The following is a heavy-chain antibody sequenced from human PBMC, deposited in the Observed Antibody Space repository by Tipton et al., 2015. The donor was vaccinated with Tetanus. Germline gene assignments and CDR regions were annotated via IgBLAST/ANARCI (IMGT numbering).Heavy chain of an antibody. J-gene: IGHJ4*02. D-gene: IGHD6-13*01. Sequence: SLRLSCAASGFTVSSNYMSWVRQAPGKGLEWVSVIYSGGSTYYADSVKGRFTISRDNSKNTLYLQMNSLRAEDTAVYYCARDKYSSSWYSDYWGQGTLVTVSS. V-gene: IGHV3-66*01. CDR3: ARDKYSSSWYSDY. CDR1: GFTVSSNY. CDR2: IYSGGST.